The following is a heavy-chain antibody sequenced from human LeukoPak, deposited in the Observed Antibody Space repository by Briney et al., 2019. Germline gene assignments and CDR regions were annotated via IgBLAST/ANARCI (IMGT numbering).Heavy chain of an antibody. J-gene: IGHJ6*04. CDR2: ISAYNGNT. V-gene: IGHV1-18*04. D-gene: IGHD3-10*01. Sequence: ASVKVSCKASGYTFTSYGISWVRQAPGQGLEWMGWISAYNGNTNYAQKLQGRVTMTTDTSTSTAYMELRSLRSGDTAVYYCARDHTMVRGVNHGMDVWGKGTTVTVSS. CDR1: GYTFTSYG. CDR3: ARDHTMVRGVNHGMDV.